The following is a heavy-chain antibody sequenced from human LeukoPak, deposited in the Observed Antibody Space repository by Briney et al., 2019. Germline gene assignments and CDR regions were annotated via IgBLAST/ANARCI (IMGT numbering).Heavy chain of an antibody. V-gene: IGHV3-21*01. CDR3: ARDDEALIAVAGVFDY. D-gene: IGHD6-19*01. CDR1: GFTFSSYA. Sequence: GGSLRLSCAASGFTFSSYAMSWVRQAPGKGLEWVSSISSSSSYIYYADSVKGRFTISRDNAKNSLYLQMNSLRAEDTAVYYCARDDEALIAVAGVFDYWGQGTLVTVSS. CDR2: ISSSSSYI. J-gene: IGHJ4*02.